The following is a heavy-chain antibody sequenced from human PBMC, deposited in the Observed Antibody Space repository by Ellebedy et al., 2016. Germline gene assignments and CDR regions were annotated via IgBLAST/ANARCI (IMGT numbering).Heavy chain of an antibody. CDR3: RQGHYFDQ. V-gene: IGHV3-23*01. CDR1: GFTLSDYS. J-gene: IGHJ4*02. CDR2: ISGAGYTT. Sequence: GGSLRLXXAASGFTLSDYSMTWIRRAPGKGLEWVATISGAGYTTFFADSVKGRFTISRDNSKNTLYLQMNNLRVDDTALYYCRQGHYFDQWGQGALVTVSA.